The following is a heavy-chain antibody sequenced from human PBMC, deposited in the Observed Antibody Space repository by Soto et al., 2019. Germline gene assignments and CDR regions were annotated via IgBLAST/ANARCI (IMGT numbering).Heavy chain of an antibody. V-gene: IGHV3-73*01. J-gene: IGHJ6*02. CDR3: TRRAAAAAVVPYGMDV. D-gene: IGHD6-13*01. Sequence: GGSLRLSCAASGFTFSGSAMHWVRQASGKGLEWVGRIRSKSNSYATAYAASVKGRFTISRDDSKNTAYLQMNSLKTEDTAVYYCTRRAAAAAVVPYGMDVWGQGTTVTVSS. CDR1: GFTFSGSA. CDR2: IRSKSNSYAT.